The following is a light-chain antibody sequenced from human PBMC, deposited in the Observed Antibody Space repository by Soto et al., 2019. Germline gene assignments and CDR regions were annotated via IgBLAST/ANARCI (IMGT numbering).Light chain of an antibody. V-gene: IGKV3-20*01. CDR2: GAS. J-gene: IGKJ2*01. CDR3: QQSGSSPFT. CDR1: QSGYRNS. Sequence: EIVLTQSPGTLSLSPGDRATLSCRASQSGYRNSLAWYQQKPGQAPRLLIYGASNRATGIPDRFSGSGSGTDFTLTISRLEPEDFAVYYCQQSGSSPFTFGQGTKLEIK.